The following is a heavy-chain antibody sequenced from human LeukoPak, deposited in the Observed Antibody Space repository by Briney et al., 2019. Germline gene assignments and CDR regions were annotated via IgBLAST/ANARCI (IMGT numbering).Heavy chain of an antibody. J-gene: IGHJ6*02. CDR2: ISSSSSYI. D-gene: IGHD3-22*01. CDR1: GFTFSSYS. V-gene: IGHV3-21*01. CDR3: ASFLNYYDSSGYLLNMDA. Sequence: GGSLRLSCAASGFTFSSYSMNWVRQAPGKWLEWVSSISSSSSYIYYADSVKGRFTISRDKTKNTLYLQMNSLRAEATAVYYCASFLNYYDSSGYLLNMDAWGQRTTVTVSS.